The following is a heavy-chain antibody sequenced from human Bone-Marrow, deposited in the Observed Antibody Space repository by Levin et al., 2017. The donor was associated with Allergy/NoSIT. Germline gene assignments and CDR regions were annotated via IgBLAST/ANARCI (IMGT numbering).Heavy chain of an antibody. CDR2: ITQHGVT. J-gene: IGHJ4*02. Sequence: PSQTLSLPCAVSGDSISSAGYYWSWIRQSPGRGLEWIGEITQHGVTNYNPSLKSLLTMSIDTSKNQLTLTLTPLSAADTGVYYCARGPAVSGGFDYWGQGALVTVSS. CDR1: GDSISSAGYY. CDR3: ARGPAVSGGFDY. V-gene: IGHV4-34*01. D-gene: IGHD6-19*01.